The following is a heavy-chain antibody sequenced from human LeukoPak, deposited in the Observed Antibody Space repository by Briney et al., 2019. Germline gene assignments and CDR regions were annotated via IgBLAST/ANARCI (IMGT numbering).Heavy chain of an antibody. CDR3: ARVPRGGTTDY. J-gene: IGHJ4*02. CDR1: GGSISSYY. CDR2: IYTSGST. V-gene: IGHV4-4*07. Sequence: PSETLSLTCTVSGGSISSYYWSWIRQPAGKGLEWIGRIYTSGSTNYNPSLKSRVSISVDTSKNQFSLKLNSVTAADTAVYFCARVPRGGTTDYWGQGTLVTVSS. D-gene: IGHD1-7*01.